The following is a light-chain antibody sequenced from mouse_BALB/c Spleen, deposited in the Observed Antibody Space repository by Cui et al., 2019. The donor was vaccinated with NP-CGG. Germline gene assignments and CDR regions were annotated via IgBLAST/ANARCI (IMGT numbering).Light chain of an antibody. CDR2: GTN. Sequence: AFLIQEPALTTSPGETVTLTCRSSTGAVTTSNYANWVQEKPDHLFTGLIGGTNNRTPGVPARFSGSLIGDKAALTITGAQTEDEAMYFCALWYSNHWVFGGGTKLTVL. CDR3: ALWYSNHWV. V-gene: IGLV1*01. J-gene: IGLJ1*01. CDR1: TGAVTTSNY.